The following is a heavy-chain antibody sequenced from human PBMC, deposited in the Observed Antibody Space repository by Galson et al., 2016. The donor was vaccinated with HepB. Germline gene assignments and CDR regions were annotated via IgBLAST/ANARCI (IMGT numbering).Heavy chain of an antibody. Sequence: SLRLSCAASEFTFNNCPLHWVRQAPGMGLEWVAVLSHDGVTKFYADYVRARFTISRDKSKTTVYLQMDGLSAEDTAVYYCAREWELGGYFDYWGQGTLVTVSS. V-gene: IGHV3-30-3*01. CDR3: AREWELGGYFDY. D-gene: IGHD1-26*01. CDR1: EFTFNNCP. CDR2: LSHDGVTK. J-gene: IGHJ4*02.